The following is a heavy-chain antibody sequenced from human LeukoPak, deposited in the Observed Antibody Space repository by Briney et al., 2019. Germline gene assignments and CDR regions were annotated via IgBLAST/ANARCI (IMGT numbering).Heavy chain of an antibody. V-gene: IGHV3-30-3*01. Sequence: GGSLRLSCAASGFTFSSYSIHWVRQAPGKGLEWVAVVSYDGSSENYADSVKGRFTISRDNSENTLYLQMNSLRAEDTAVYYCARDRVLYFYYGMDVWSQGTTVTVSS. CDR3: ARDRVLYFYYGMDV. CDR1: GFTFSSYS. CDR2: VSYDGSSE. D-gene: IGHD2-21*01. J-gene: IGHJ6*02.